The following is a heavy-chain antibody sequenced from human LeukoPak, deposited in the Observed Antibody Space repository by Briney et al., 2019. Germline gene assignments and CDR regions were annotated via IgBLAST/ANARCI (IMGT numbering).Heavy chain of an antibody. J-gene: IGHJ5*02. CDR1: GYTFTSYG. Sequence: ASVKVSCKASGYTFTSYGLSWVRQAPGQGLEWMGYINTGNGNTKYSQEFQGRVTITRDTSASTAYMELSSLRSEDMAVYYCARGARFRSYGSGTYYTSLPFDPWGQGTLVTVSS. D-gene: IGHD3-10*01. CDR2: INTGNGNT. CDR3: ARGARFRSYGSGTYYTSLPFDP. V-gene: IGHV1-18*03.